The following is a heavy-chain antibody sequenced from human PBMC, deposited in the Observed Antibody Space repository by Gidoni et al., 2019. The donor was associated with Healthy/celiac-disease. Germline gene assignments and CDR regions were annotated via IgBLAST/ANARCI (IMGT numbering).Heavy chain of an antibody. V-gene: IGHV3-11*01. Sequence: QVQLVASGGGLVKPGGSLRLYCAASGFTFSDYYMSWIRQAPGKGLVWVSYISSSGSTIYYADSVKGRFTISRDNAKNSLYLQMNSLRAEDTAVYYCARDHVWFGINDAFDIWGQGTMVTVSS. D-gene: IGHD3-10*01. CDR2: ISSSGSTI. J-gene: IGHJ3*02. CDR3: ARDHVWFGINDAFDI. CDR1: GFTFSDYY.